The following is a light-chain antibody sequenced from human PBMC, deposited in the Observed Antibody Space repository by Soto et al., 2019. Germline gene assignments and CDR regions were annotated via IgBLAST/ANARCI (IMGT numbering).Light chain of an antibody. V-gene: IGKV1-5*01. CDR2: DVS. J-gene: IGKJ2*01. CDR3: QQSRT. CDR1: LTTNNW. Sequence: DIQMTQSPSTLSASVGETVTITCRASLTTNNWLAWYQHKPGKAPELLIYDVSALESGVPSRFSGSGSGTEFTLTISSLQPDDFATYYCQQSRTFGQGTKLEIK.